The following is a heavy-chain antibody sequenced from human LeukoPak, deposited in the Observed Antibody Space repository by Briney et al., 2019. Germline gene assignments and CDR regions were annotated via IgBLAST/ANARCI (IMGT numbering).Heavy chain of an antibody. CDR2: IHSNGYT. D-gene: IGHD1-26*01. Sequence: PSETLSPTCTVSGGPISGYYWSWIRQPPGQGLEWIAYIHSNGYTNYNPSLKSRVTISVDTSKNQFSLKVTSVTAADTAMYYCTKREGPMSGSYDYFDPWGQGTLVTVS. CDR3: TKREGPMSGSYDYFDP. V-gene: IGHV4-4*09. CDR1: GGPISGYY. J-gene: IGHJ5*02.